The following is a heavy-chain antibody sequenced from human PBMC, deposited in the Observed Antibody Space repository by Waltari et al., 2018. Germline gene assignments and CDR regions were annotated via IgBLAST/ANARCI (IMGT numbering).Heavy chain of an antibody. CDR3: ATSRGYGSGSYDFDY. V-gene: IGHV1-2*02. CDR1: GYTFTGYY. CDR2: INTNSGGT. J-gene: IGHJ4*02. D-gene: IGHD3-10*01. Sequence: QVQLVQSGAEVKKPGASVKVSCKASGYTFTGYYMHWVRQAPGQGLEGMGWINTNSGGTNKAQKCQGSVTMTRDKSISTAYMELRRLRSDETAVYYGATSRGYGSGSYDFDYWGQGTLVTVSS.